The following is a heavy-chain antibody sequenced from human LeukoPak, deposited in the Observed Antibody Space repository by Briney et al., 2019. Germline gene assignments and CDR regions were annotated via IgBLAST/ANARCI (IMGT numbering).Heavy chain of an antibody. CDR3: ARGLYTLYDSSGYYFDAFDI. J-gene: IGHJ3*02. V-gene: IGHV1-69*05. CDR2: IIPIFGTA. Sequence: SVKVSCKASGGTFSSYAISWVRQAPGQGLEWMGGIIPIFGTANYAQKFQGRVTITTDESTSTAYMELSSLRSEDTAVYYCARGLYTLYDSSGYYFDAFDIWGQGTMVTVSS. D-gene: IGHD3-22*01. CDR1: GGTFSSYA.